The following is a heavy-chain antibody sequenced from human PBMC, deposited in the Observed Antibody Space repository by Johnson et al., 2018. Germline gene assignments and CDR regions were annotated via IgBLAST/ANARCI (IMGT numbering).Heavy chain of an antibody. CDR3: TRARYYYYYYMDV. Sequence: QVQLQESGPGLVKXSQTXSLXCAISGDSVSSNSVAWNWIRQSPSRGLEWLGRTYYRSKWYNDYAVSVKSRITINPDTSKNQFSLQLTSVTPEDTAVYYCTRARYYYYYYMDVWGEGTKVTVS. CDR1: GDSVSSNSVA. J-gene: IGHJ6*03. V-gene: IGHV6-1*01. CDR2: TYYRSKWYN.